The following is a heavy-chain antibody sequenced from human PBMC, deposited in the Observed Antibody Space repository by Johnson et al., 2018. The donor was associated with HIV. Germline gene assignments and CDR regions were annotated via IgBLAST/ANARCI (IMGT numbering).Heavy chain of an antibody. Sequence: QVQLVESGGGLIQPGGSLRLSCAASGFTVSSNYMSWVRQAPGKGLEWLAVIWYDGGIKYYADSVKGRFTISRDNSKNTLYLQMDSLRAEDTAVYSCAKDMWGAARGAFDIWGQGTMVTVSS. J-gene: IGHJ3*02. D-gene: IGHD6-6*01. V-gene: IGHV3-33*06. CDR1: GFTVSSNY. CDR3: AKDMWGAARGAFDI. CDR2: IWYDGGIK.